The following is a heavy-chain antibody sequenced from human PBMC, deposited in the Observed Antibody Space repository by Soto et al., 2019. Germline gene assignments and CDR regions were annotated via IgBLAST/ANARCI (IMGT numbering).Heavy chain of an antibody. CDR2: ISISGSST. CDR1: GFAFSSYV. J-gene: IGHJ4*02. Sequence: GGSLRLSCAASGFAFSSYVMGWVRQAPGMGLEWISSISISGSSTYYADSVKGRFTISRDNAKNSLYLQMNSLRAEDTAVYYCARDYSSYGPFDYWGQGTLVTVSS. CDR3: ARDYSSYGPFDY. D-gene: IGHD5-18*01. V-gene: IGHV3-48*01.